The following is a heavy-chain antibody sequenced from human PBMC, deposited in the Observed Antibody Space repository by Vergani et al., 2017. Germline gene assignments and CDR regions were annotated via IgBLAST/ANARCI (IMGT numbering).Heavy chain of an antibody. CDR3: ARGLDSFLGGSGSYYDY. V-gene: IGHV1-69*13. Sequence: QVQLVQSGAEVKKPGSSVKVSCKASGGTFSSYAISWVRQAPGQGLEWMGRIIPIFGTANYAQKFQGRVTITADESTSTDYMELSSLRSEDTAVYYCARGLDSFLGGSGSYYDYWGQGTLVTVSS. D-gene: IGHD3-10*01. CDR1: GGTFSSYA. J-gene: IGHJ4*02. CDR2: IIPIFGTA.